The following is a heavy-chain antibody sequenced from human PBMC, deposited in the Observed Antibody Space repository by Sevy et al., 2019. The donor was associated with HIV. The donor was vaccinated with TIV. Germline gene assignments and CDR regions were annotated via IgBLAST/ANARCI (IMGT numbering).Heavy chain of an antibody. CDR1: GFTAGANN. CDR3: ANHASDYDSSGYLERDAFDI. CDR2: IYSDGST. Sequence: GGSLRPSCPASGFTAGANNMSWVRQAPGKGLEWVSVIYSDGSTYYADSVKGRFTISRDNSKNTLYLQMNSLRAEDTAVYYCANHASDYDSSGYLERDAFDIWGQGTMVTVSS. V-gene: IGHV3-53*01. D-gene: IGHD3-22*01. J-gene: IGHJ3*02.